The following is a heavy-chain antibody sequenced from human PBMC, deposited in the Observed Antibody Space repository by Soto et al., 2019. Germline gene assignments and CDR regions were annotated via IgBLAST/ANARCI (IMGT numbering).Heavy chain of an antibody. CDR2: ISSSSSTI. CDR1: GFTFSSYS. V-gene: IGHV3-48*01. Sequence: EVPLVESGGGLVQPGGSLRLSCAASGFTFSSYSMNWVRQAPGKGLEGVSYISSSSSTIYYADSVKGRFTISRDNAKNSLYLQMNSLRAEDTAVYYCARDAYGDYQYYFDYWGQGTLVTVSS. CDR3: ARDAYGDYQYYFDY. D-gene: IGHD4-17*01. J-gene: IGHJ4*02.